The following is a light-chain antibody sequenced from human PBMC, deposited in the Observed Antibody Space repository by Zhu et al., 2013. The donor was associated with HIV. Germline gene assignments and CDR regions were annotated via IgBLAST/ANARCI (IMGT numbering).Light chain of an antibody. V-gene: IGLV1-51*01. CDR2: DNN. Sequence: QSVLTQPPSVSAAPGQKITISCSGGNSNIGGNFVSWYQQLPGTAPKLPIFDNNKRPSGIPDRFSGSKSGTSATLVITGLQTGDEADYYCGTWDTSLSAQIVFGGGTKVTV. J-gene: IGLJ2*01. CDR1: NSNIGGNF. CDR3: GTWDTSLSAQIV.